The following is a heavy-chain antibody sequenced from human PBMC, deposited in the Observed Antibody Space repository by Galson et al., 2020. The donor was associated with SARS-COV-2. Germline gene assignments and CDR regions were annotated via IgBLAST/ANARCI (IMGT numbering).Heavy chain of an antibody. V-gene: IGHV4-34*01. Sequence: SDTLSLTCAVYGGSFSGYYWSWIRQPPGKGLEWIGEINHSGSTNYNPSLKSRVTISVDTSKNQFSLKLSSVTAADTAVYYCARDREGGYGMDVWGQGTTVTVSS. J-gene: IGHJ6*02. CDR2: INHSGST. CDR1: GGSFSGYY. CDR3: ARDREGGYGMDV.